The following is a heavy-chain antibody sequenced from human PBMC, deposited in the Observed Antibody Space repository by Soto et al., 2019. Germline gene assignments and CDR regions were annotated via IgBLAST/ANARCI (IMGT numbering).Heavy chain of an antibody. D-gene: IGHD3-9*01. V-gene: IGHV4-34*01. CDR3: ARRPSHVLRYFDWPNFDY. CDR2: INHSGST. Sequence: QVQLQQWGAGLLKPSETLSLTCAVYGGSFSGYYWSWIRQPPGKGLEWIGEINHSGSTNYNPSLKSRVTISVDTAKNPFSLRLSSVTAADTAVYYCARRPSHVLRYFDWPNFDYWGQGTLVTVSS. J-gene: IGHJ4*02. CDR1: GGSFSGYY.